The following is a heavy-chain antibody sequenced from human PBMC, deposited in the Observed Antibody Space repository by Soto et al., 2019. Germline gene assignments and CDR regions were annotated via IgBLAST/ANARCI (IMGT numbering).Heavy chain of an antibody. CDR2: IIPSLGLL. Sequence: QVHLLQSGAEVKKPGSSVKVACKASGGTFSSYSISWVRQAPGQGLEWMGRIIPSLGLLNYAQKFQGRVRITADKSTSTAYMERSGLRSEDTAVSSCGLPGALIPRWGQGTLVTVSS. J-gene: IGHJ4*02. CDR3: GLPGALIPR. D-gene: IGHD3-10*01. V-gene: IGHV1-69*02. CDR1: GGTFSSYS.